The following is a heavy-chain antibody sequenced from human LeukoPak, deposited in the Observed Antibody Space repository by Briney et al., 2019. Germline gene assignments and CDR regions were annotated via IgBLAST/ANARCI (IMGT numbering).Heavy chain of an antibody. J-gene: IGHJ5*02. CDR3: ARDTVNGPFVISLDL. V-gene: IGHV3-48*03. CDR1: GFSLRSSE. CDR2: INSADNVE. Sequence: GGSLRLSCAASGFSLRSSEMNWVRQAPGKGPEWVAHINSADNVEYYTDSVRGGFTMSRDNAKGLLYLQMNSLRDEDTAVYYCARDTVNGPFVISLDLWGQGVLVTVSS. D-gene: IGHD2-8*01.